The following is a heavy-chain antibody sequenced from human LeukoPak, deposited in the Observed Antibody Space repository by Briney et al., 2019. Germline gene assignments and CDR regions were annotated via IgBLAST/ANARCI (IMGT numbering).Heavy chain of an antibody. D-gene: IGHD2-15*01. V-gene: IGHV4-34*01. CDR2: INHSGST. CDR1: GGSFSGYY. CDR3: ARDRYCSGGSCYYNWLDP. Sequence: PSETLSLTCAVYGGSFSGYYWSWIRQPPGKGLEWIGEINHSGSTNYNPSLKSRVTISVDTSKNQFSLKLSSVTAADTAVYYCARDRYCSGGSCYYNWLDPWGQGTLVTVSS. J-gene: IGHJ5*02.